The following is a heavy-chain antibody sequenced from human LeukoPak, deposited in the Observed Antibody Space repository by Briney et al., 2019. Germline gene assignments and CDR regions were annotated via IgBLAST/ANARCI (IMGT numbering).Heavy chain of an antibody. D-gene: IGHD2-21*02. CDR1: GGSISSYY. CDR3: AREYSVTGDAFDI. J-gene: IGHJ3*02. V-gene: IGHV4-59*01. CDR2: IYYSGST. Sequence: SETLSLTCTVSGGSISSYYWSWIRQPPGKGLEWIGYIYYSGSTNYNPSLKSRVTISVDTSKNQFSLKLSSVTAADTAVYYCAREYSVTGDAFDIWGQGTRVTVSS.